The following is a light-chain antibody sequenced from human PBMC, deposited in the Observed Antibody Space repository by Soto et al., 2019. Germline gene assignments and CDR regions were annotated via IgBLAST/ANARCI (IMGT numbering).Light chain of an antibody. CDR1: SSDVGGYNY. CDR3: SSYISSSTPYV. V-gene: IGLV2-14*01. J-gene: IGLJ1*01. CDR2: EVS. Sequence: QSVLTQPASVSGSPGQSITISCTGTSSDVGGYNYVSWYQQHPGKAPKLMIYEVSNRPSGVSNRFSGSKSGNTASLTISGLQAEDEDDYYCSSYISSSTPYVFGTGTKLTVL.